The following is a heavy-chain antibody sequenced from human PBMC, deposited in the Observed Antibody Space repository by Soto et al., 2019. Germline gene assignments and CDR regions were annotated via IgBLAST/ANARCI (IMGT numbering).Heavy chain of an antibody. V-gene: IGHV3-23*01. Sequence: GGSLRLSCAASGFTFSSYAMSWVRQAPGKGLEWVSAISGSGGSTYYADSVKGRFTISRDNSKNTLYLQMNSLRAEDTAVYYCAKGSQSYNWNNFYFDYWGQGTLVTVSS. CDR1: GFTFSSYA. CDR2: ISGSGGST. J-gene: IGHJ4*02. D-gene: IGHD1-20*01. CDR3: AKGSQSYNWNNFYFDY.